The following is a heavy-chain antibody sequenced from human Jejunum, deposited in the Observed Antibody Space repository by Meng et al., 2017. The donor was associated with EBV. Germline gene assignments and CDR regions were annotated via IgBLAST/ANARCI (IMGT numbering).Heavy chain of an antibody. CDR3: ARGSSWNRGDY. D-gene: IGHD6-13*01. CDR1: GYTLTNYA. Sequence: QVPLVQSGAEVKKPGASVKVSCKASGYTLTNYALHWVRQAPGQGLEWMGYISAGSGDTKNSQKFQGRVTFTRDTSASTVYMELSSLRSEDTAMYYCARGSSWNRGDYWGQGTLVTVFS. J-gene: IGHJ4*02. V-gene: IGHV1-3*01. CDR2: ISAGSGDT.